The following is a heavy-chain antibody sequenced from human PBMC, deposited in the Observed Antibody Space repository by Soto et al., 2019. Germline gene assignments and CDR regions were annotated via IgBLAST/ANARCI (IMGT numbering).Heavy chain of an antibody. J-gene: IGHJ3*02. Sequence: QVQLLQSGGEVKKPGASVKVSCKASGYLFINHAINWVRQAPGQGLEWMGWISAYNDKTSYAKNFQGRVTMTADTSTSTAYMELKSLRSDDTALYFCARELSFYDSSRYPRTDAVDIWGQGTMVTVSS. CDR1: GYLFINHA. CDR2: ISAYNDKT. CDR3: ARELSFYDSSRYPRTDAVDI. V-gene: IGHV1-18*04. D-gene: IGHD3-22*01.